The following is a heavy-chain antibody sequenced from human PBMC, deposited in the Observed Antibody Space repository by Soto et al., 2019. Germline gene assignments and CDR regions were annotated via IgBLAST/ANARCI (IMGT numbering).Heavy chain of an antibody. D-gene: IGHD3-16*02. CDR2: IDNGGNT. CDR1: GRTFNINADF. Sequence: PSETLSLTCTVSGRTFNINADFWYLAWIRQPPGKGLEWIGSIDNGGNTHYNAPLKSRVIISADTSKNQFSLSLNSVTAADTAVYYCVKRSLVIAPPWGQGLQVTVPS. V-gene: IGHV4-39*01. J-gene: IGHJ5*02. CDR3: VKRSLVIAPP.